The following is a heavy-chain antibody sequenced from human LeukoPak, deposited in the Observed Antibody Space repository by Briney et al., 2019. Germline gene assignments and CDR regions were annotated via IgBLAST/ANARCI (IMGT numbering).Heavy chain of an antibody. V-gene: IGHV4-4*07. CDR3: ARVSSYYDILTGYYNHWYFDL. J-gene: IGHJ2*01. Sequence: SETLPLTCTVSGGSISSYYWSWIRQPAGKGLEWIGRIYTSGSTNYNPSLKSRVTMSVDTSKNQFSLKLSSVTAADTAVYYCARVSSYYDILTGYYNHWYFDLWGRGTLVTVSS. D-gene: IGHD3-9*01. CDR2: IYTSGST. CDR1: GGSISSYY.